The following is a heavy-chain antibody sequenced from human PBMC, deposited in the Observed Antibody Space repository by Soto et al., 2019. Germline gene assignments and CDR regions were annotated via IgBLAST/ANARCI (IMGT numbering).Heavy chain of an antibody. J-gene: IGHJ3*02. CDR2: IWYDGSNK. CDR3: AMDLIWLGELKGDYDNGFDI. CDR1: GFTFSSYG. Sequence: QVQLVESGGGVVQPGRSLRLSCAASGFTFSSYGMHWVRQAPGKGLEWVAVIWYDGSNKYYADSVKGPFTISRDNSKNTLYLRMTGRRAEDTAVNYCAMDLIWLGELKGDYDNGFDIGGHGRMFAVAS. V-gene: IGHV3-33*01. D-gene: IGHD3-10*01.